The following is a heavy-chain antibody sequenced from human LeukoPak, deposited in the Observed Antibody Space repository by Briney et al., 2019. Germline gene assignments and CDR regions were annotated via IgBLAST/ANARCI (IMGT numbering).Heavy chain of an antibody. CDR1: GFTFSNYG. V-gene: IGHV3-20*04. Sequence: GGSLRLSCAASGFTFSNYGMSWVRQAPGKGLEWVSGINWNGGSTGYADSVKGRFTISRDNAKNSLYLQMNSLRAEDTALYYCARDGYSYGASDYWGQGTLVTVSS. CDR2: INWNGGST. CDR3: ARDGYSYGASDY. J-gene: IGHJ4*02. D-gene: IGHD5-18*01.